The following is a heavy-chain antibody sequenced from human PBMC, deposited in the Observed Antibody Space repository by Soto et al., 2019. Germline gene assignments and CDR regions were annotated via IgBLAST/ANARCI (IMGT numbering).Heavy chain of an antibody. Sequence: QVQLVQSGAEVKKPGSSVKVSCKASGGTFSRYTINWVRQAPGQGLEWMGRIIPIAAIANYTQKFQGRVTITVDKSSTTAYMELSSRRSDGTAVYSCARGSTIVRGAPSWFDPWGQGTLVTVSS. CDR1: GGTFSRYT. V-gene: IGHV1-69*02. D-gene: IGHD3-10*01. CDR3: ARGSTIVRGAPSWFDP. J-gene: IGHJ5*02. CDR2: IIPIAAIA.